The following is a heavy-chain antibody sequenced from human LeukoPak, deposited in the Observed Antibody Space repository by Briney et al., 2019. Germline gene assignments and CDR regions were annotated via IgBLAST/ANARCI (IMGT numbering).Heavy chain of an antibody. CDR3: ARHGDLGSASHCDS. V-gene: IGHV4-61*01. D-gene: IGHD3-10*01. CDR1: GGSVSSGSYY. J-gene: IGHJ4*02. Sequence: SETLSLTCTVSGGSVSSGSYYWSWIRQPPGKGLEWIGYIYFSGSTNYNPSLKSRVTISVDTSKDQFSLNLRSVTAADTAVYYCARHGDLGSASHCDSWGQGTLVTVSS. CDR2: IYFSGST.